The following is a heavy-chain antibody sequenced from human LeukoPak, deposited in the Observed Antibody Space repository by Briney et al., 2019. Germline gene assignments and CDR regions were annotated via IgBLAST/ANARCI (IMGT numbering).Heavy chain of an antibody. D-gene: IGHD3-22*01. CDR1: GFTVNNNY. Sequence: GGSLRLSCAASGFTVNNNYMNWVRQAPGKGLEWVSLIYSGDSTYYADSVKGRFIISRDNSKNTLYLQMNSLRADDTAIYFCGYYDSSGYYYGRLRYWGQGTPVTVSS. CDR3: GYYDSSGYYYGRLRY. J-gene: IGHJ4*02. V-gene: IGHV3-53*01. CDR2: IYSGDST.